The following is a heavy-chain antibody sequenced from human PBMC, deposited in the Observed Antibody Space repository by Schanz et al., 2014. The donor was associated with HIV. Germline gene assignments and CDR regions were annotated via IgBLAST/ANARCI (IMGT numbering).Heavy chain of an antibody. CDR3: AKDRNYYDSKYIGKGNYYYYYGMDV. CDR1: GFTFSTYV. Sequence: VQLVESGGGVVQPGRSLRLSCAASGFTFSTYVMHWVRQAPGKGLEWVAIIWFDGRKKYYADSGRGRFTISRDNSKNTLNLRVNSLRAEDTAVYYCAKDRNYYDSKYIGKGNYYYYYGMDVWGQGTTVTVSS. V-gene: IGHV3-33*06. CDR2: IWFDGRKK. D-gene: IGHD3-22*01. J-gene: IGHJ6*02.